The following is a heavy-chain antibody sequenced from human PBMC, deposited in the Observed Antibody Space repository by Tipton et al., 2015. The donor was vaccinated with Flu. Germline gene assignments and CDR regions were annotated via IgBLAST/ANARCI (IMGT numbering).Heavy chain of an antibody. D-gene: IGHD3-22*01. CDR2: IYPSGST. J-gene: IGHJ3*02. Sequence: TLSLTCTVSGGSIRSGSYSWNWIRQPAGKGLEWIGRIYPSGSTNYNPSLKSRVTISADTSKNQFSLKLSSVTAVDTAVYYCARVRFYYDTDGYYYDAFDIWGQGTMVTVSS. CDR3: ARVRFYYDTDGYYYDAFDI. V-gene: IGHV4-61*02. CDR1: GGSIRSGSYS.